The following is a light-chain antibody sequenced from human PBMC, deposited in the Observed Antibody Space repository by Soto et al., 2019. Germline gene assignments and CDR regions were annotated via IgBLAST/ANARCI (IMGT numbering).Light chain of an antibody. CDR2: GAS. CDR1: QSVSSN. V-gene: IGKV3-15*01. Sequence: IVMKQSPATPSVSPGEKTTLSRQGRQSVSSNLAWYQQKPGQAPRLLIYGASTRATGIPARFSGSGSGTEFTLTISSLQSEDFAVYYCQQYNNWPPSFTFGPGTKVDIK. CDR3: QQYNNWPPSFT. J-gene: IGKJ3*01.